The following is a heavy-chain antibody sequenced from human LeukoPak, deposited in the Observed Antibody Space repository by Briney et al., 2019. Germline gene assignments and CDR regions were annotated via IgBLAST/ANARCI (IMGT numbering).Heavy chain of an antibody. V-gene: IGHV1-69*13. CDR1: GGTFSSYA. Sequence: ASVKVSCKASGGTFSSYAISWVRQAPGQGLEWMGRIIPIFGTANYAQKFQGRVTITADESTSTAYMELSSLRSEDTAVYYCARVDGLVAAHYRGFDYWGQGTLVTVSS. CDR3: ARVDGLVAAHYRGFDY. J-gene: IGHJ4*02. CDR2: IIPIFGTA. D-gene: IGHD6-6*01.